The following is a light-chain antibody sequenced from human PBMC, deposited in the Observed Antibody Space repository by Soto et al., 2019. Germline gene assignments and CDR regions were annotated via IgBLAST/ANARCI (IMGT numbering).Light chain of an antibody. Sequence: ALAMLPLSHGERATLSCRASQSVSSYLAWYQQKPGQAPRLLIIDTAIRASGIPARFSGSGSGTDFTLTIISPVPEDFVVYYCQQRSNRPLTFGQGTRLDI. CDR1: QSVSSY. J-gene: IGKJ5*01. CDR2: DTA. V-gene: IGKV3-11*01. CDR3: QQRSNRPLT.